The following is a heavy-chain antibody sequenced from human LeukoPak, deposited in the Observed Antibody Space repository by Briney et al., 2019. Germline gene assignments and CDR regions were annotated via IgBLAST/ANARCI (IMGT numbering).Heavy chain of an antibody. V-gene: IGHV3-23*01. CDR3: AKRSNSGWGYYFDY. CDR1: GFTFSSYA. CDR2: ISGSGGRT. D-gene: IGHD6-19*01. Sequence: GGSLRLSCAASGFTFSSYAMSWVRQAPGKGLEWVSAISGSGGRTYHADSVKGRFTISRDNSKNTLYLQMNSLRAEDTAVYYCAKRSNSGWGYYFDYWGQGTLVTVSS. J-gene: IGHJ4*02.